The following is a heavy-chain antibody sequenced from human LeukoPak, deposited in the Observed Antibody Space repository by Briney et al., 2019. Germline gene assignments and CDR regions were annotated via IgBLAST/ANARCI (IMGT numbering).Heavy chain of an antibody. V-gene: IGHV1-2*02. J-gene: IGHJ6*03. Sequence: ASVKVSCKASGYTFTGYYMHWVRQAPGQGLEWMGWINPNSGGTNYAQKFQGRVTMTRDTSISTAYMELSRLRSDDTAVYHCASLSGSYDYMDVWGKGTTVTVSS. CDR1: GYTFTGYY. CDR3: ASLSGSYDYMDV. D-gene: IGHD3-10*01. CDR2: INPNSGGT.